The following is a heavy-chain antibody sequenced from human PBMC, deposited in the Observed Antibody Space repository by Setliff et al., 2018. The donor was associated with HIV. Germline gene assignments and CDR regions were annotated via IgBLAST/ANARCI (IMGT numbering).Heavy chain of an antibody. CDR2: IYFSGST. J-gene: IGHJ6*03. CDR3: ARDSANGKTANLNYLDV. V-gene: IGHV4-31*03. Sequence: PSETLSLTCTVSGDSITGGEYYWSWIRQHPEKGPEFIGYIYFSGSTYYNPSLKSRITISLDRSKNQFSLRMTSVTAADTAVYYCARDSANGKTANLNYLDVWGKGTTVTVSS. D-gene: IGHD2-8*01. CDR1: GDSITGGEYY.